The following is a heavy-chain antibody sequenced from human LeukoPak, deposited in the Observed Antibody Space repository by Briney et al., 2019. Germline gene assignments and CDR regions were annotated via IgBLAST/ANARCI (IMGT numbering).Heavy chain of an antibody. D-gene: IGHD4-17*01. CDR3: ARVESGYGDYLHTALAEYFQH. V-gene: IGHV4-59*01. CDR1: GGSISSYY. CDR2: IYYIGST. J-gene: IGHJ1*01. Sequence: SETLSLTCTVSGGSISSYYWSWIRQPPGKGLECIGYIYYIGSTNYNPSLKSRVTISVDTSKNQFSLKLSSVTAADTAVYYCARVESGYGDYLHTALAEYFQHWGQGTLVTVSS.